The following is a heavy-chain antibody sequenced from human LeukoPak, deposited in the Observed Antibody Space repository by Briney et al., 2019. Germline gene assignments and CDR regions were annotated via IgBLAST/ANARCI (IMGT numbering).Heavy chain of an antibody. Sequence: SETLSLTCTVSGVSISSSNSYWGWIRQPPGTGLEWIGSIYYSGNTYYNASLKSQVSISIDTSKNQFSLRLTSVTAADTAVYYCARQTGSGLFILPGGQGTLVAVSS. J-gene: IGHJ4*02. CDR2: IYYSGNT. V-gene: IGHV4-39*01. CDR1: GVSISSSNSY. D-gene: IGHD3/OR15-3a*01. CDR3: ARQTGSGLFILP.